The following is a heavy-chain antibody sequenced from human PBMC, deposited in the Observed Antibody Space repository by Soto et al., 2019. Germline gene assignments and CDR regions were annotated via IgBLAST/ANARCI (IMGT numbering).Heavy chain of an antibody. Sequence: SETLSLTCTVSGGSISSGYYYWSWIRQPPGKGLEWIGYIYYSGSTYYNPSLKSRVTISVDTSKNQFSLKLSSVTAADTAVYYCASVRVVAAPENWFDPWGQGTLVTVSS. CDR2: IYYSGST. D-gene: IGHD2-15*01. CDR3: ASVRVVAAPENWFDP. J-gene: IGHJ5*02. CDR1: GGSISSGYYY. V-gene: IGHV4-30-4*01.